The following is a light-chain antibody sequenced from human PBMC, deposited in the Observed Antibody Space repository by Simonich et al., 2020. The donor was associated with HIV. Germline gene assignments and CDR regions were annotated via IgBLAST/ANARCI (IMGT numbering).Light chain of an antibody. V-gene: IGKV4-1*01. Sequence: DIVMTQSPDSLAVSLGERATINCKSSQSVLYNSNNKNYLAWYQQKPGQPPKLLIYWASTREAGVPDRVSGSGSGTDFTLTISSLQAEDVAVYHCQQYNNWPPLTFGGGTKVEMK. CDR3: QQYNNWPPLT. J-gene: IGKJ4*01. CDR2: WAS. CDR1: QSVLYNSNNKNY.